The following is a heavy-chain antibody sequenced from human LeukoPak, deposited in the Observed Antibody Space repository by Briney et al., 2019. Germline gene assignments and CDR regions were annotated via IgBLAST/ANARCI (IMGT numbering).Heavy chain of an antibody. V-gene: IGHV4-34*01. CDR1: GGSFSGYY. CDR3: ARAKYYYGSGSYGSYSYNYGMDV. D-gene: IGHD3-10*01. CDR2: INHSGST. Sequence: SETLSLTCAVYGGSFSGYYWSWIRQPPGKGLEWIGEINHSGSTNYNPSLKSRVTISVDTSKNQFSLKLSSVTAADTAVYYCARAKYYYGSGSYGSYSYNYGMDVWAQGPRSPSP. J-gene: IGHJ6*02.